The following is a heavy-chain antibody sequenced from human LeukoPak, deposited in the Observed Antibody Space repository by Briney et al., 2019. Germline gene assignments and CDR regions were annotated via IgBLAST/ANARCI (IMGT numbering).Heavy chain of an antibody. D-gene: IGHD6-19*01. CDR2: IYSGGST. V-gene: IGHV3-53*05. CDR1: GFTVSSNY. J-gene: IGHJ4*02. CDR3: AKDISIAVPAGRIDY. Sequence: GGSLRLSCAASGFTVSSNYMSWVRQAPGKGLEWVSVIYSGGSTYYADSVKGRFTISRDNSKNSLYLQMHSLRAEDTALYYGAKDISIAVPAGRIDYWGQGTLVTVSS.